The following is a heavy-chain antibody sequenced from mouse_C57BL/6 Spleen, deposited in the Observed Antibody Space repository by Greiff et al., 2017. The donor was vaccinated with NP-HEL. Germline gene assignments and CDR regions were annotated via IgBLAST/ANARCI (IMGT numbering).Heavy chain of an antibody. D-gene: IGHD2-3*01. CDR1: GYTFTSYW. Sequence: VQLQQPGTELVKPGASVKLSCKASGYTFTSYWMHWLKQRPGPGLALIGNINPSNGGTTSNEEFKSKAPLPLDKSSSTAYMQLSSLTSEDSAVYECARDGGWLLFYAMDYWGQGTSVTVSS. J-gene: IGHJ4*01. V-gene: IGHV1-53*01. CDR2: INPSNGGT. CDR3: ARDGGWLLFYAMDY.